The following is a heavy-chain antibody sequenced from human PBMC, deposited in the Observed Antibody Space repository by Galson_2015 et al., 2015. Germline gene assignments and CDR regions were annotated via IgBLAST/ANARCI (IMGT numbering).Heavy chain of an antibody. Sequence: CAISGDSVSSDSAAWNWIRQSQSRGLEWLGRTSYRSKWYNHYAVSVKGRITINPDTSKSQFSLQLNSVTPEDTAVYYCARDAGPNWDDFDYWGQGTLVTVSS. D-gene: IGHD7-27*01. CDR1: GDSVSSDSAA. CDR3: ARDAGPNWDDFDY. V-gene: IGHV6-1*01. CDR2: TSYRSKWYN. J-gene: IGHJ4*02.